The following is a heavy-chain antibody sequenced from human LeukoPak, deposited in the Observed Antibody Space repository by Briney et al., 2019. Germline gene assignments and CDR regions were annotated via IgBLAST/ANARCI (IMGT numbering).Heavy chain of an antibody. J-gene: IGHJ4*02. V-gene: IGHV4-39*07. Sequence: QPSETLSLTCTVSGGSISSSSYYWGWIRQPPGKGLEWIGSIYYSGRTYFNPSLKSRVTISIDTSKNQFSLKVNSVTAADTAVYYCAREEGGTVSWLVWGQGTLVTVSP. D-gene: IGHD4-17*01. CDR1: GGSISSSSYY. CDR2: IYYSGRT. CDR3: AREEGGTVSWLV.